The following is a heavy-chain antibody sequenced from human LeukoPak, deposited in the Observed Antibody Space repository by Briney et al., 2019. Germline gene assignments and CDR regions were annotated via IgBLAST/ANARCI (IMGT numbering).Heavy chain of an antibody. Sequence: GASVKVSCKASGYTFTSYDINWVRQATGQGLEWMGWMNPNSGNTGYAQKFQGRVTMTRNTSISTAYMELSSLRSEDTAVYYCARGLTRGQQLVVSYWGQGTLVTVSS. CDR3: ARGLTRGQQLVVSY. CDR2: MNPNSGNT. CDR1: GYTFTSYD. J-gene: IGHJ4*02. V-gene: IGHV1-8*01. D-gene: IGHD6-13*01.